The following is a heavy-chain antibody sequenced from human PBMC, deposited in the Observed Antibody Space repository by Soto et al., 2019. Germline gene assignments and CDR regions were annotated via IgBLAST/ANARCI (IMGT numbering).Heavy chain of an antibody. V-gene: IGHV3-30*04. CDR2: ILYDGRNK. CDR3: ARESSITSSVCFDY. J-gene: IGHJ4*02. D-gene: IGHD3-10*01. Sequence: QVQLVESGGGVVQPGRSLRLSCAASGFTFSRYVMHWVRQAPGKGLEWVAVILYDGRNKYYADSVKGRFTISRDNANNTLYLQMNSLTGEDTAVYYCARESSITSSVCFDYWGQGTLVTVSS. CDR1: GFTFSRYV.